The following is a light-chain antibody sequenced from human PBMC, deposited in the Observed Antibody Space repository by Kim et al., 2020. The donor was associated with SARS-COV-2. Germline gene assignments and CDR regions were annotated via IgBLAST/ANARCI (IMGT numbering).Light chain of an antibody. CDR3: QSYDNSLGGSYV. J-gene: IGLJ1*01. CDR1: SSNIGAGYD. Sequence: QPVLTQPPSVSGAPGQRVTISCTGSSSNIGAGYDVHWYQQLPGTAPKLLIYVNNNRPSGVPDRFSGSKSGTSASLAIAGLQAEDETDYYCQSYDNSLGGSYVFGTGTKVTVL. V-gene: IGLV1-40*01. CDR2: VNN.